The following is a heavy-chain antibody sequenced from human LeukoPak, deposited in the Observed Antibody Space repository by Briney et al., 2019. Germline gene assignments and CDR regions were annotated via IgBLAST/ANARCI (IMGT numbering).Heavy chain of an antibody. V-gene: IGHV1-46*01. CDR2: INPSGGST. J-gene: IGHJ6*03. CDR1: GYTFTSYY. CDR3: ARDFRASLMANYYYYYMDV. Sequence: ASVKVSCKASGYTFTSYYMHWVRQAPGQGLEWMGIINPSGGSTSCAQKFQGRVTMTRDMSTSTVYMELSSLRSEDTAVYYCARDFRASLMANYYYYYMDVWGKGTTVTVSS. D-gene: IGHD5-24*01.